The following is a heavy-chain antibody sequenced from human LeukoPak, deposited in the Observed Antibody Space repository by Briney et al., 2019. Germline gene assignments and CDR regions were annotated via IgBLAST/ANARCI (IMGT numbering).Heavy chain of an antibody. Sequence: SQTLSLTCAIFGDSVSSNSAAWNWIRQSPSRGLEWLGRTYYRSKWYTDYALSVKSRIIINAETSKNQLSLQLNSVTPEDTAVYFCAREYCSSNCPSSPFDYWGQGTLVTVSS. CDR3: AREYCSSNCPSSPFDY. CDR1: GDSVSSNSAA. CDR2: TYYRSKWYT. V-gene: IGHV6-1*01. J-gene: IGHJ4*02. D-gene: IGHD2-2*01.